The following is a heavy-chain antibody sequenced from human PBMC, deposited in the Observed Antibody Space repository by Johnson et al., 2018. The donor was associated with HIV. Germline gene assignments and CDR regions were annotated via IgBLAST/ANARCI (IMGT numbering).Heavy chain of an antibody. J-gene: IGHJ3*02. CDR1: GFTFSSYA. Sequence: QVQLVESGGGLVQPGRSLRLSCAASGFTFSSYAMHWVRQAPGKGLEWVAVISYDGSNKYYADSVKGRFTISRDNSKSTLYLQMNSLRAEDTALYYCARDTYSSDACDIWGQGTMVTVSS. D-gene: IGHD4-11*01. CDR2: ISYDGSNK. CDR3: ARDTYSSDACDI. V-gene: IGHV3-30-3*01.